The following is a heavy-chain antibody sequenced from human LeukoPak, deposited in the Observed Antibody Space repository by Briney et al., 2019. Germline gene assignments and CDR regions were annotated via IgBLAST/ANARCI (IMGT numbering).Heavy chain of an antibody. J-gene: IGHJ4*02. Sequence: SETLSLTCAVSGGSISSSNWWSCVRPPPGKGLEWIGEIYHSGSTNYNPSLKSRVTISVDKSKNQFSLKLSSVTAADTAVYYCAHLGASGYFDYWGQGTLVTVSS. CDR3: AHLGASGYFDY. CDR2: IYHSGST. CDR1: GGSISSSNW. V-gene: IGHV4-4*02. D-gene: IGHD2-8*02.